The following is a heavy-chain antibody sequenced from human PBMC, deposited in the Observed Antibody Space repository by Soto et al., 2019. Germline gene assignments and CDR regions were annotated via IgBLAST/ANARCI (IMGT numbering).Heavy chain of an antibody. V-gene: IGHV4-4*02. CDR3: AGRDPGTSVDY. CDR2: IYRTGST. J-gene: IGHJ4*02. Sequence: SETLSLTCAVSGGSFTSNNWWTWVRQPPGQGLEWIGEIYRTGSTNSNPSLKSRVTISLDKPDKQISLKVTSLTAADTAVYYCAGRDPGTSVDYWGQGTLVTVSS. CDR1: GGSFTSNNW. D-gene: IGHD1-7*01.